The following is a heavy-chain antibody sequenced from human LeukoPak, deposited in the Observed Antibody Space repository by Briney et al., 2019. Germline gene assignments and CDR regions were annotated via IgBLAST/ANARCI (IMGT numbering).Heavy chain of an antibody. Sequence: GGSLRLSCAASGFTISSYGMSWVRQAPGKGLEWGSSISGGTTYYADSVKGRFTISRDNSKSIVSLQMNSLRAEDTAVYYCAKSVYGSGNYWGQGTLVTVSS. CDR3: AKSVYGSGNY. CDR1: GFTISSYG. CDR2: ISGGTT. D-gene: IGHD3-10*01. J-gene: IGHJ4*02. V-gene: IGHV3-23*01.